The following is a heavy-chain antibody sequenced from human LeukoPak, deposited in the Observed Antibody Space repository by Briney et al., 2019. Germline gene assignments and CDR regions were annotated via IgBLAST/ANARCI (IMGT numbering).Heavy chain of an antibody. D-gene: IGHD2/OR15-2a*01. CDR2: ISGDGNAK. CDR3: ARDYVYAFDY. J-gene: IGHJ4*02. V-gene: IGHV3-48*01. CDR1: GVSFSSYS. Sequence: PGGSLRLSCAASGVSFSSYSINWVRQAPGKGLEWVSYISGDGNAKHYTDSVKGRFTISRDNAKNALYLQMNSLRAEDTAVYFCARDYVYAFDYWGQGTLVTVSS.